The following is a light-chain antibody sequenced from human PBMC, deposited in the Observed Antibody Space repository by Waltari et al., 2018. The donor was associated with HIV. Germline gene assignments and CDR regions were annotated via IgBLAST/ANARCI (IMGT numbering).Light chain of an antibody. V-gene: IGLV3-21*02. CDR1: NIGSKS. CDR2: DDS. CDR3: CSYAGSSTYV. Sequence: SYVLPQPPSVSVAPGQTARITCGGNNIGSKSVHWYQQRPGQAPVLVVYDDSDRPSGIPERFSGSKSGNTASLTISGLQAEDEADYYCCSYAGSSTYVFGTGTKVTVL. J-gene: IGLJ1*01.